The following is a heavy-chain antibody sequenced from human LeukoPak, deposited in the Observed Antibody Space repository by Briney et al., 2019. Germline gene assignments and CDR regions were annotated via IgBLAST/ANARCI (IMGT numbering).Heavy chain of an antibody. V-gene: IGHV3-30*03. CDR2: ISYDGSNK. Sequence: GGSLRLSCAASGFTFSSYGMHWVRQAPGKGLEWVAVISYDGSNKYYADSVKGRFTISRDNSKNTLHLQMISLRAEDTAVYYCARDQGAWGYGYNFDYWGQGTLVTVSS. D-gene: IGHD3-16*01. CDR3: ARDQGAWGYGYNFDY. J-gene: IGHJ4*02. CDR1: GFTFSSYG.